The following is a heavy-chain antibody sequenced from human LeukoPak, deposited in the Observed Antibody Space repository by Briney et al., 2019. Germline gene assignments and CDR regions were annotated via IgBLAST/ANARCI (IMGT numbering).Heavy chain of an antibody. J-gene: IGHJ5*02. V-gene: IGHV4-39*01. CDR2: IYYSGST. CDR1: GGSISSSSYY. D-gene: IGHD3-9*01. CDR3: ARHRYYDILTGHLDWFDP. Sequence: SETLSLTCTVSGGSISSSSYYWGWIRQPPGKGLEWIGSIYYSGSTYYNPSLKSRFTISVDTSKNQFSLKLSSVTAADTAVYYCARHRYYDILTGHLDWFDPWGQGTLVTVSS.